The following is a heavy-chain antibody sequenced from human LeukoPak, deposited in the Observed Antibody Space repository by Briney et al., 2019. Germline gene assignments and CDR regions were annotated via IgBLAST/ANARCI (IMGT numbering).Heavy chain of an antibody. V-gene: IGHV3-7*01. J-gene: IGHJ6*03. Sequence: GGSLRLSCTASGFTFSNYWMSWVRQEPGKGLEWVANIKQDGSEKYYVDSVKGRFTISRDNAKNSLFLQMNSLRVDDTATYYCARAGEMRYMDVWGKGTAVAAS. CDR1: GFTFSNYW. D-gene: IGHD5-24*01. CDR2: IKQDGSEK. CDR3: ARAGEMRYMDV.